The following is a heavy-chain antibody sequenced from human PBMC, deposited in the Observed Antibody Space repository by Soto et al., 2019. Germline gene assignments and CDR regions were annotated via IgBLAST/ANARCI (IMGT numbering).Heavy chain of an antibody. V-gene: IGHV1-69*05. CDR1: GGTFSNYA. CDR2: IIPSIGTA. Sequence: SVKVSCKASGGTFSNYAISWVRQAPGQGLEWIGGIIPSIGTANYAQKFQGRVTIIRDVSTSTAYMELSSLRSEDTAVYYCAADPLTPPFYDLDAFDIWGQGTMVTVSS. J-gene: IGHJ3*02. CDR3: AADPLTPPFYDLDAFDI. D-gene: IGHD3-22*01.